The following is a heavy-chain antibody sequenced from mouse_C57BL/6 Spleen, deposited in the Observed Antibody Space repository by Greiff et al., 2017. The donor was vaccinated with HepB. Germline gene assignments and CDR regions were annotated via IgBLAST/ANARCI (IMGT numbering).Heavy chain of an antibody. CDR1: GYTFTDYN. Sequence: VQLQQSGPELVKPGASVKIPCKASGYTFTDYNMDWVKQSHGKSLEWIGDINPNNGGTIYNQKFKGKATLTVDKSSSTAYMELRSLTSEDTAVYYCARQSSSYAGDYYAMDYWGQGTSVTVSS. CDR2: INPNNGGT. CDR3: ARQSSSYAGDYYAMDY. D-gene: IGHD1-1*01. V-gene: IGHV1-18*01. J-gene: IGHJ4*01.